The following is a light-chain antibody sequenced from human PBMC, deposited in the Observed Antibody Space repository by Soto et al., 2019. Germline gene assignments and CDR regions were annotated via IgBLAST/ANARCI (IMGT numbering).Light chain of an antibody. CDR2: AAS. V-gene: IGKV1-27*01. CDR3: QKYNSDRFT. J-gene: IGKJ3*01. Sequence: DIQMTQSPSSLSASVRDRVTITCRASQGISNYLAWYQQKPGKVPKLLIYAASTLQSGVPSRFSGSGSWTGFTLTIITLQPDDVASYYCQKYNSDRFTFGPGTKVDI. CDR1: QGISNY.